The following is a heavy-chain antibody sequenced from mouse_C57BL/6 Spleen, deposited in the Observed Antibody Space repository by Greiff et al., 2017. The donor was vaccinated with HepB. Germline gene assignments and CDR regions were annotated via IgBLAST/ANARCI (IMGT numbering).Heavy chain of an antibody. Sequence: EVKLVESGGGLVQPGGSLKLSCAASGFTFSDYYMYWVRQTPEKRLEWVAYISNGGGSTYYPDTVKGRFTISRDNAKNTLYLQMSRLKSEDTAMYCCARRGPYWYFDVWGTGTTVTVSS. CDR2: ISNGGGST. CDR3: ARRGPYWYFDV. CDR1: GFTFSDYY. V-gene: IGHV5-12*01. J-gene: IGHJ1*03. D-gene: IGHD1-1*02.